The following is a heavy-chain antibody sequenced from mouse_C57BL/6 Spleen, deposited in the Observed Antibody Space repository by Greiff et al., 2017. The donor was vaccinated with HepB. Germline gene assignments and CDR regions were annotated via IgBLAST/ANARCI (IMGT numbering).Heavy chain of an antibody. D-gene: IGHD2-4*01. V-gene: IGHV1-69*01. CDR2: IDPSDSYT. CDR1: GYTFTSYW. CDR3: ARYYDYGGYFDV. Sequence: QVHVKQPGAELVMPGASVKLSCKASGYTFTSYWMHWVKQRPGQGLEWIGEIDPSDSYTNYNQKFKGKSTLTVDKSSSTAYMQLSSLTSEDSAVYYCARYYDYGGYFDVWGTGTTVTVSS. J-gene: IGHJ1*03.